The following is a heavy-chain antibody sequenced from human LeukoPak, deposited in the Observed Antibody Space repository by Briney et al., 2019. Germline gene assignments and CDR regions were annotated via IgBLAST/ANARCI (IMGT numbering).Heavy chain of an antibody. CDR2: IYSGGST. V-gene: IGHV3-53*01. CDR3: ARGYGNDAFDI. D-gene: IGHD5-18*01. J-gene: IGHJ3*02. Sequence: PGGSLRLSCAASGFTVSSNYMSWVRQAPGKGLEWVSVIYSGGSTYYADSVKCRFTISRDNSKNTLYLQMNSLRAEDTAVCYCARGYGNDAFDIWGQGTMVTVSS. CDR1: GFTVSSNY.